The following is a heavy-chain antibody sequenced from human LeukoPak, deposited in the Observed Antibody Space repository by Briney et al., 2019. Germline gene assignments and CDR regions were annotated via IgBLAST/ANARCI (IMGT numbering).Heavy chain of an antibody. CDR3: ARDIDVGGVMDTAIFGS. V-gene: IGHV1-18*01. Sequence: ASVKVSCKASGYAFSNYGLGWLRQAPGQGLEWMGWISAYNGNTNYAQKVQGRVTMTTDTSTRTAYMELRSLRSDDTAVYYCARDIDVGGVMDTAIFGSWRQGTLVTVSS. J-gene: IGHJ4*02. D-gene: IGHD3-16*01. CDR2: ISAYNGNT. CDR1: GYAFSNYG.